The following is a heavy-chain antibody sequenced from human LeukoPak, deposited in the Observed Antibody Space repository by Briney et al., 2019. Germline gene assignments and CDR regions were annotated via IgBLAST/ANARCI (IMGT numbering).Heavy chain of an antibody. D-gene: IGHD2-2*01. Sequence: GASVKVSCKASGYTFTSYGISWVRQVPGQGLEWMGWISAYNGNTNYAQKLQGRVTMTTDTSTSTAYMELRSLRSDDTAVYYCARDHIVVVPAAMIGVFDPWGQGTLVTVSS. CDR1: GYTFTSYG. V-gene: IGHV1-18*01. J-gene: IGHJ5*02. CDR2: ISAYNGNT. CDR3: ARDHIVVVPAAMIGVFDP.